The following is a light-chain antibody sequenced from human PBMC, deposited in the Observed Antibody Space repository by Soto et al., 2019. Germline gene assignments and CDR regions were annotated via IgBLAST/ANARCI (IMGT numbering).Light chain of an antibody. J-gene: IGLJ1*01. CDR3: SSYTSSSTYV. CDR2: DVS. Sequence: QSALTQPASVSGSPGQSITISCTGTSSDVGGYNYVSWYQQHPGKAPKLMIYDVSNRPSGVSNRFPGSKSGNTASLTISGLQAEDEADYYCSSYTSSSTYVFGTGTKATVL. CDR1: SSDVGGYNY. V-gene: IGLV2-14*01.